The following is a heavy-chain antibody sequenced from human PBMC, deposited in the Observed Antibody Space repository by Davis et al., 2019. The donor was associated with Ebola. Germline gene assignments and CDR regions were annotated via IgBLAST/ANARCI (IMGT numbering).Heavy chain of an antibody. CDR3: AKVKVAAAGKGGYFDY. V-gene: IGHV3-30-3*01. J-gene: IGHJ4*02. D-gene: IGHD6-13*01. CDR2: ISYDGDNK. Sequence: PGGSLRLSCAASGFTFISYAIHWVRQAPGKGLEWVAFISYDGDNKYYADSVKGRFTISRDNSKNTLCLQMNSLRAEDTAVYYCAKVKVAAAGKGGYFDYWGQGTLVTVSS. CDR1: GFTFISYA.